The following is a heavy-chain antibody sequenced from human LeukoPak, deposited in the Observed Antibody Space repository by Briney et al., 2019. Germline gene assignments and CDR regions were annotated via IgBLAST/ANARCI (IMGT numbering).Heavy chain of an antibody. CDR2: IYSGGNT. Sequence: GGSLRLSCAASGFTVSSNYMSWVRQAPGKGLEWVSFIYSGGNTHYSDSVKGRFTISRDNSKNTLYLQMDSLRAEDTAVYYCARRAGEYSHPYDYWGQGTLVTVSS. J-gene: IGHJ4*02. CDR3: ARRAGEYSHPYDY. CDR1: GFTVSSNY. V-gene: IGHV3-53*01. D-gene: IGHD4-17*01.